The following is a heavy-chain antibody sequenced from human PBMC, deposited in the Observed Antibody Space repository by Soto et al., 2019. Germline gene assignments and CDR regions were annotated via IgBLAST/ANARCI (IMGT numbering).Heavy chain of an antibody. V-gene: IGHV1-69*08. J-gene: IGHJ4*02. CDR1: GGTFSNDI. Sequence: ASVKVSCKTSGGTFSNDIITWVRQAPGQGLEWMGRIVPLLDTTNYAQKFQGRVTITRDTSAGTVYMQLSSLTSEDTAVYYCARDDSGFSGSHYIDYFNYWSQGALVNVSS. CDR3: ARDDSGFSGSHYIDYFNY. D-gene: IGHD1-26*01. CDR2: IVPLLDTT.